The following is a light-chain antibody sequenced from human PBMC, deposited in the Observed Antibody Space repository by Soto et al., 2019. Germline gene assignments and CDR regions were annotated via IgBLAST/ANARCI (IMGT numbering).Light chain of an antibody. CDR1: QSVSIK. CDR2: DTS. J-gene: IGKJ5*01. CDR3: QQYNKWPPIT. V-gene: IGKV3-15*01. Sequence: EVVLTQSPATLSVSPGERATLSCRASQSVSIKLAWYQQKPGQAPRLLIYDTSTRATGIPARFSGSGSGTEFTLTISSLQSEDFAVYYCQQYNKWPPITFDQGTRLEIK.